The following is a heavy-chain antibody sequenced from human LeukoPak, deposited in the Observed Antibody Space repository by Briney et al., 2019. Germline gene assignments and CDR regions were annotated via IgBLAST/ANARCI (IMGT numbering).Heavy chain of an antibody. J-gene: IGHJ4*02. Sequence: GGSLRLSCAASGFTFSSYSMNWVRQAPGKGLEWVSVVYSGGTTNYAESVKGRFTISRDDSKNTLHLQMNSLRAEDTAVYYCAARDCSRTSCYAGVFDYWGQGTLVSVS. V-gene: IGHV3-53*01. CDR1: GFTFSSYS. D-gene: IGHD3-16*01. CDR3: AARDCSRTSCYAGVFDY. CDR2: VYSGGTT.